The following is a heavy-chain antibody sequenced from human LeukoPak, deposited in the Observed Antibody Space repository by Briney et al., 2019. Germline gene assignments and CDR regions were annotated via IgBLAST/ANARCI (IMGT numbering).Heavy chain of an antibody. V-gene: IGHV4-59*08. D-gene: IGHD1-1*01. CDR3: ARLNGGY. J-gene: IGHJ4*02. CDR2: INYSGST. CDR1: GGSISNYY. Sequence: LETLSLTCTVSGGSISNYYWSWIRQPPGRGLEWIGYINYSGSTNYNPSLKNRVTISVDTSKNQFSLKVTSVTAADTAVYYCARLNGGYWGQGTLVIVSS.